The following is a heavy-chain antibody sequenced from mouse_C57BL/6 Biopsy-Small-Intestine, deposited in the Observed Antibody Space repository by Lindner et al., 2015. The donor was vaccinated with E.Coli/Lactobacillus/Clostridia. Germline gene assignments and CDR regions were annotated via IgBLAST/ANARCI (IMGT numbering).Heavy chain of an antibody. V-gene: IGHV1-9*01. Sequence: VQLQESGAELMKPGASVKLSCKATGYTFTSYWVEWVKQRPGHGLEWIGEILPGSGIINYNEKFKDKATFTADASSNTAYMQLSSLTTEDSAIYYCAKWYDGGMDYWGQGTSVTVSS. D-gene: IGHD2-14*01. CDR3: AKWYDGGMDY. CDR2: ILPGSGII. J-gene: IGHJ4*01. CDR1: GYTFTSYW.